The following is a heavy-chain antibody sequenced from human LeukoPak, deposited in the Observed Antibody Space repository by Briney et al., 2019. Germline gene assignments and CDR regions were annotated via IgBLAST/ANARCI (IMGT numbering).Heavy chain of an antibody. D-gene: IGHD6-19*01. V-gene: IGHV3-66*01. Sequence: GGSLRLSCAASGFTVSSNYMSWVRQAPGKGLEWVSVIYSGGSTYYADSVKGRFTISRDNSKNTLYLQMNSLRAEDTAVYYCARPSSGWSVDYWGQGTLVTVSS. CDR2: IYSGGST. CDR1: GFTVSSNY. CDR3: ARPSSGWSVDY. J-gene: IGHJ4*02.